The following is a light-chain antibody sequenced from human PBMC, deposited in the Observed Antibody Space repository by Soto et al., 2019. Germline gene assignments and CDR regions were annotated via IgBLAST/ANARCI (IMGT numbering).Light chain of an antibody. CDR3: CSYAGSSTPYV. J-gene: IGLJ1*01. V-gene: IGLV2-23*01. Sequence: QSVLTQPASVCGSPGQSTTSSCTGTSSDVGSYNLVSWYQQHPGKAPKLMIYEGSKRPSGVSNRFSGSKSGNTASLTISGLQAEDEADYYCCSYAGSSTPYVFGTGTKVTVL. CDR1: SSDVGSYNL. CDR2: EGS.